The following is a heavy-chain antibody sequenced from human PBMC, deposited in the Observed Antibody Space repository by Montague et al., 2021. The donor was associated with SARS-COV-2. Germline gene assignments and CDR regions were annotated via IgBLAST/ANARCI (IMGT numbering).Heavy chain of an antibody. CDR3: ARGGGITIFGVVILYYFDY. CDR1: SGSFSGYY. CDR2: INHSGST. Sequence: SETLSLTCAVYSGSFSGYYWSWIRQPPGKGLEWIGEINHSGSTNYNPSLKSRVTISVDTSKNQFSLKLSSVTAADTAVYYCARGGGITIFGVVILYYFDYWGQGTLVTVSS. J-gene: IGHJ4*02. V-gene: IGHV4-34*01. D-gene: IGHD3-3*01.